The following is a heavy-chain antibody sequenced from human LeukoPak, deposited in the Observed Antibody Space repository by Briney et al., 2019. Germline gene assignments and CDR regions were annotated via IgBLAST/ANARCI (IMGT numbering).Heavy chain of an antibody. Sequence: PGGSLRLSCAASGFTFSDFWMYWVRHAPGKGLVWISNINEHRPTAYADSVKGRFTISTDNAKNILCLQMNSLRAEDTAVYYCARVRGGHWGQGTLVTVSS. CDR1: GFTFSDFW. V-gene: IGHV3-74*01. CDR3: ARVRGGH. J-gene: IGHJ4*02. D-gene: IGHD3-16*01. CDR2: INEHRPT.